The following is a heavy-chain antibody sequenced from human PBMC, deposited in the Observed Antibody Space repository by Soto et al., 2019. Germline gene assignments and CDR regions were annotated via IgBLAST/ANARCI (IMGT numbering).Heavy chain of an antibody. V-gene: IGHV4-30-4*01. CDR1: GGSISSGDYY. J-gene: IGHJ6*02. CDR3: ARALIQLWPHYYYGMDV. Sequence: SETLSLTCTVSGGSISSGDYYWSWIRQPPGKGLEWIGCIYYSGTTYYNPSLKSRVTISVDTSKNQFSLKVSSVTAADTAVYYCARALIQLWPHYYYGMDVWGQGTTVTVSS. CDR2: IYYSGTT. D-gene: IGHD5-18*01.